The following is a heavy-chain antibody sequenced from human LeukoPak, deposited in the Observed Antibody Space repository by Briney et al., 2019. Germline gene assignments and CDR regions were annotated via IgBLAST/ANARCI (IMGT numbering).Heavy chain of an antibody. V-gene: IGHV3-48*01. J-gene: IGHJ4*02. CDR2: ISSSSSTI. CDR3: ASIDY. CDR1: GFTFSRYS. Sequence: GGPLRLSCAASGFTFSRYSMNWVRQAPGKGLEWVSYISSSSSTIYYADPVKGRFTISRDNAKNSLYLQMNCLRAEDTAVYYCASIDYWGQGTLVTVPS.